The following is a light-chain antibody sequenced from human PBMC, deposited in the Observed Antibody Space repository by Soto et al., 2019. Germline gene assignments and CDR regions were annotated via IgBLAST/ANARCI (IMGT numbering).Light chain of an antibody. CDR2: AAS. CDR1: QGINSY. V-gene: IGKV1-9*01. J-gene: IGKJ4*01. Sequence: DIQLTQSPSFLSASVGDRVTITCRASQGINSYLAWYQQKPGKAPKLLIYAASTLQAGVTSRFSGDGSGTEFTLTIRSLQPEDFATYFCQQPHTYPLTFGGGTKVETK. CDR3: QQPHTYPLT.